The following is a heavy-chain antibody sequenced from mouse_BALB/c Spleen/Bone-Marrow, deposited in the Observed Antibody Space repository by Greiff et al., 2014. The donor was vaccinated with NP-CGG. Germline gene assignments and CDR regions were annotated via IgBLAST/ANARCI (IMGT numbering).Heavy chain of an antibody. J-gene: IGHJ1*01. CDR1: GYSFTNYY. CDR3: TRSNYGYWYFDV. D-gene: IGHD1-1*01. V-gene: IGHV1S81*02. CDR2: INPSNGGT. Sequence: QDQLQQSGAELVKPGASVKLSCKASGYSFTNYYMYWVKRRPGQGLEWIGEINPSNGGTNFNEKFKNKATLTVDKSSSTAYMQLSSLTSEDSAVYYCTRSNYGYWYFDVWGAGTTVTVSS.